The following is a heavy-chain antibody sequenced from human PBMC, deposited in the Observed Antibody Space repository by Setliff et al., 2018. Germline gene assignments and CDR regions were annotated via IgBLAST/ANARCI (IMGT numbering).Heavy chain of an antibody. Sequence: KTSETLSLTCTVSGDSISSGYYYWTWIRQSAGKGLEWIGHFYTSGNTNYNPSLKSRVTISVDTSKNQFSLKLSSVTAADTATYYCARGGPTLTISRVLVVSSFDPWGQGSRVTVSS. CDR1: GDSISSGYYY. CDR3: ARGGPTLTISRVLVVSSFDP. CDR2: FYTSGNT. V-gene: IGHV4-61*09. J-gene: IGHJ5*02. D-gene: IGHD3-3*01.